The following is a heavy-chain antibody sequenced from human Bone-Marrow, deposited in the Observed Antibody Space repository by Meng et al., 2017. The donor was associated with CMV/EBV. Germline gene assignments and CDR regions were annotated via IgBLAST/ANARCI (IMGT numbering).Heavy chain of an antibody. J-gene: IGHJ4*02. V-gene: IGHV3-23*01. CDR2: ITAGSDAT. Sequence: GESLKISCAASGFTFSSYAMSWVRQAPGKGLEWVSAITAGSDATYYADSVKGRFTTSRDNSKNTLYLQMTSLRADDTAVFYCVKGSGRSRPYYFDYWGQGTLVTVSS. CDR1: GFTFSSYA. D-gene: IGHD1-26*01. CDR3: VKGSGRSRPYYFDY.